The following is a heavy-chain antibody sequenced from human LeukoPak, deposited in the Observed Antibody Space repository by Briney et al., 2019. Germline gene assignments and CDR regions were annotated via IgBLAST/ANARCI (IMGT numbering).Heavy chain of an antibody. CDR1: GGSISSYY. CDR2: IYYSGST. Sequence: SETLSLTCTVSGGSISSYYWSWVRQPPGKGLEWIGYIYYSGSTNYNPSLKSRVTISVDTSKNQFSLKLSSVPAADTAVYYCARDTHYYDSSGYRGWYYYYYMDVWGKGTTVTVSS. J-gene: IGHJ6*03. V-gene: IGHV4-59*01. CDR3: ARDTHYYDSSGYRGWYYYYYMDV. D-gene: IGHD3-22*01.